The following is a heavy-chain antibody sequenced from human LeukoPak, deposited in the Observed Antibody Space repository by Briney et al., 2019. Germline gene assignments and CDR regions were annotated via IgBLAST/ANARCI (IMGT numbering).Heavy chain of an antibody. CDR2: IYSGGST. D-gene: IGHD3-10*01. CDR1: GFTVSGNY. CDR3: AKGVGGSGSYRGPFDS. J-gene: IGHJ4*02. Sequence: PGGSLRLSCAASGFTVSGNYMTWVRQAPGKGLEWVSIIYSGGSTYYADSVKGRFTISRDNSKNTLYLQMNSLRAEDTAVYYCAKGVGGSGSYRGPFDSWGQGTLVTVSS. V-gene: IGHV3-53*01.